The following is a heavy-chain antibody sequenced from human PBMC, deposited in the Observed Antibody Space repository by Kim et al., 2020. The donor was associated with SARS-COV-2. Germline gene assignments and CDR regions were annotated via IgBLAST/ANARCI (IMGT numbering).Heavy chain of an antibody. D-gene: IGHD1-20*01. CDR1: GYTFTSYG. Sequence: ASVKVSCKASGYTFTSYGISWVRQAPGQGLEWMGWISAYNGNTNYAQKLQGRVTMTTDTSTSTAYMELRSLRSDDTAVYYCARDLSITGTFARDYWGQGTLVTVSS. CDR3: ARDLSITGTFARDY. V-gene: IGHV1-18*01. J-gene: IGHJ4*02. CDR2: ISAYNGNT.